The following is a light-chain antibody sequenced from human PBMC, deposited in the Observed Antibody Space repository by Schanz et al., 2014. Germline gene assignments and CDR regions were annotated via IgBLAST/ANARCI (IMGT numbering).Light chain of an antibody. CDR3: HQYGISPFT. Sequence: EIVLTQSPGTLSLSPGERASLSCRASQSVSSHYVAWYQQRPGQAPRLLVYGASNRATGIPDRFIGSGSGTDFTLTINRLEPEDFSVYYCHQYGISPFTFGPGTKVDIK. CDR1: QSVSSHY. J-gene: IGKJ3*01. CDR2: GAS. V-gene: IGKV3-20*01.